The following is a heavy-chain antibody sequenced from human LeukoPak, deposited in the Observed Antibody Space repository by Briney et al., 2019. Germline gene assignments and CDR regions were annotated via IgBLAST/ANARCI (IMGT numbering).Heavy chain of an antibody. V-gene: IGHV1-2*02. CDR2: ITPNSGGT. CDR3: ARDQTTPYSSGYSPSDY. J-gene: IGHJ4*02. CDR1: GYTFTAYY. Sequence: ASVKVSCKASGYTFTAYYMHWVRLAPGQGLEWMGWITPNSGGTKYAQRFQGRVTMTRDTSISTAYMELSSLRSEDTAVYYCARDQTTPYSSGYSPSDYWGQGTLVTVSS. D-gene: IGHD3-22*01.